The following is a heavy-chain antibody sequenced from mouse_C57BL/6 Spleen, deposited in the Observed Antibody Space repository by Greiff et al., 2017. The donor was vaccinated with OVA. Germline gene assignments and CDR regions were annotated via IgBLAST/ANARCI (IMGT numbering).Heavy chain of an antibody. Sequence: QVQLQQSGAELVRPGTSVKLSCKASGYTFTSYWMHWVKQRPGQGLEWIGVIDPSDSYTTYNQKFKGKATLTVDTSSSTAYMQLSSLTSEDSAVYYCADLSGSSYCWYFDVWGTGTTVTVSS. V-gene: IGHV1-59*01. D-gene: IGHD1-1*01. CDR3: ADLSGSSYCWYFDV. CDR2: IDPSDSYT. CDR1: GYTFTSYW. J-gene: IGHJ1*03.